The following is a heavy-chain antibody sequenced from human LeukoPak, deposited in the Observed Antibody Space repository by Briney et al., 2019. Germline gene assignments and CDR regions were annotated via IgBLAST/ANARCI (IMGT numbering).Heavy chain of an antibody. CDR3: ARDHLGGEGSGYYYRDFDY. CDR1: GYTFTSYY. Sequence: ASVKVSCKASGYTFTSYYMHWVRQAPGQGLEWMGIINPSGGSTSYAQKFQGRVTMTRDMSTSTVYMELSSLRSEDTAVYYCARDHLGGEGSGYYYRDFDYWGQGTLVTVSS. J-gene: IGHJ4*02. V-gene: IGHV1-46*01. CDR2: INPSGGST. D-gene: IGHD3-22*01.